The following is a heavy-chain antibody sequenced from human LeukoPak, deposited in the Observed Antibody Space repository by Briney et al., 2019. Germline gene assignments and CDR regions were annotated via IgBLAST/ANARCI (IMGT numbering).Heavy chain of an antibody. CDR3: ASGRAAFDI. CDR2: IYYSGST. J-gene: IGHJ3*02. V-gene: IGHV4-59*01. Sequence: SETLSLTCTVSGSSISSYYWSWIRQPPGKGLEWIGYIYYSGSTNYNPSLKSRVTISVDTSKNQFSLKLSSVTAADTAVYYCASGRAAFDIWGQGTMVTVSS. CDR1: GSSISSYY.